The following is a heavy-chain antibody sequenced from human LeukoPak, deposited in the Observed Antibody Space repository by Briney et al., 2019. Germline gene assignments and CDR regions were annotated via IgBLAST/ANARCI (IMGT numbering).Heavy chain of an antibody. Sequence: GEPLHISCKGSGSSLTSYWIGLVRQIPGKRLGRMGINYPGNSDTRSSPYFQGPITISADKNIITPYLQWSTLKASDPAMYYCAVLCDSSSSYFDYWGQGTLVTVSS. D-gene: IGHD6-6*01. CDR2: NYPGNSDT. CDR1: GSSLTSYW. V-gene: IGHV5-51*01. CDR3: AVLCDSSSSYFDY. J-gene: IGHJ4*02.